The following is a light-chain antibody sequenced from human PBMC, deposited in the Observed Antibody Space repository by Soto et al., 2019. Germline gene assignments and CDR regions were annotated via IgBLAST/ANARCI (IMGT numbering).Light chain of an antibody. V-gene: IGKV1-39*01. J-gene: IGKJ2*01. Sequence: DIQMTQSPSSMSASVGDRVTITCRASQSINSYLNWYQQKPWKAPKLLIYGASSLQSGVPSRLSDSGSGTDFTLTISSLQPEEFATDDCQQSNSSPYTFGQGTKLEIK. CDR2: GAS. CDR1: QSINSY. CDR3: QQSNSSPYT.